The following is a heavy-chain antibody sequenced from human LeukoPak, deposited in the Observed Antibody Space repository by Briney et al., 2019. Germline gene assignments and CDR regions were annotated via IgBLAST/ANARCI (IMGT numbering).Heavy chain of an antibody. D-gene: IGHD6-19*01. CDR1: GFIFSTYA. CDR3: ARDQYSSGWYGPLDY. Sequence: PGGSLRLSCAASGFIFSTYAMYWVRQAPGKGLEWVAVISDDGGKKYSADSVKGRFTISRDNSKNTLYLQVNSLRTEDTAVYYCARDQYSSGWYGPLDYWGQGTLVTVSS. V-gene: IGHV3-30-3*01. CDR2: ISDDGGKK. J-gene: IGHJ4*02.